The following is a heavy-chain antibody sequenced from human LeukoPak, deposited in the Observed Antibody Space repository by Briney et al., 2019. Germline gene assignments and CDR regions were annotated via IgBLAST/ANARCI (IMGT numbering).Heavy chain of an antibody. Sequence: SQTLSLTCTVSGGSISSGGYHWSWIRQHPGKGLEWIGYIHYRGTTDYNPSLKSRLTMSLDTSENQFSLKLSSVTAADTAVYYCATYDGGAAAGTFDYWGQGTLVTVSS. CDR2: IHYRGTT. CDR3: ATYDGGAAAGTFDY. CDR1: GGSISSGGYH. J-gene: IGHJ4*02. V-gene: IGHV4-31*03. D-gene: IGHD6-13*01.